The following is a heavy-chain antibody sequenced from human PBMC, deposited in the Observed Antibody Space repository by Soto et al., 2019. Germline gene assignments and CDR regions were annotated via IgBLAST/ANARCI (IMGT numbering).Heavy chain of an antibody. V-gene: IGHV4-39*01. Sequence: SETLSLTCTVSGGSISSNSYYWGWIRQPPGKGLEWIGSIYYSGSTYYNPSLKSRVTISVDTSKNQFSLKLSSVTAADTAVYYCARHNHRDPYSYWGQGTLVTVSS. J-gene: IGHJ4*02. CDR3: ARHNHRDPYSY. D-gene: IGHD2-15*01. CDR2: IYYSGST. CDR1: GGSISSNSYY.